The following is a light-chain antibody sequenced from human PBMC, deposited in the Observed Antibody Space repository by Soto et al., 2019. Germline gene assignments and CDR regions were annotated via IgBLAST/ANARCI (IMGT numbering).Light chain of an antibody. J-gene: IGKJ5*01. V-gene: IGKV3-11*01. Sequence: EIVLTQSPGTLSLSPGERATLSCRASQSVSSSYLAWYQQKPGQAPRLLIYDVSTRATGIPARFSGSGSGTDFTLTITSLEPEDFAVYSCQQRSDWPITFGQGTRLEI. CDR3: QQRSDWPIT. CDR2: DVS. CDR1: QSVSSSY.